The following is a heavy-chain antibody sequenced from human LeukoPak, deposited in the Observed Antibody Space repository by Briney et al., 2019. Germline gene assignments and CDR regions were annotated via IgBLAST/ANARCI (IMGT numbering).Heavy chain of an antibody. CDR3: ARVRGSYHYYTMDV. Sequence: PGGSLRLSCAASGFTFNTYSMNWVREAPGGGVGCVSGIYSGGSTDYADSVKGRFTISRDNSNNTLYLQMNSLRAEDTAVYYCARVRGSYHYYTMDVWGQGTTVTVSS. D-gene: IGHD3-16*01. CDR2: IYSGGST. J-gene: IGHJ6*02. V-gene: IGHV3-53*01. CDR1: GFTFNTYS.